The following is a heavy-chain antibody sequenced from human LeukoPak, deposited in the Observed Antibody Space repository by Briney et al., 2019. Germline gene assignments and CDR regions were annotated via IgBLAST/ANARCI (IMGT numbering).Heavy chain of an antibody. CDR1: GGSFSGYY. CDR3: ARGGITRTTCWFDP. J-gene: IGHJ5*02. D-gene: IGHD1-7*01. Sequence: PSETLSLTCAVYGGSFSGYYWSWIRQSPGKGLEWIGEIDHDGRTNYNPSLKSRVTISADTSRNQFFLKVRSVTAADTAVYYCARGGITRTTCWFDPWGQGTQVTVSS. CDR2: IDHDGRT. V-gene: IGHV4-34*01.